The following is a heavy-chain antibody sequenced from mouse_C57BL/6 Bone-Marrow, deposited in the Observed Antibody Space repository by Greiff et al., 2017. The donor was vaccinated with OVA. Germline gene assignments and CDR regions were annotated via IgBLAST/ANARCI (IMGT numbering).Heavy chain of an antibody. CDR1: GYTFTSYT. CDR3: ARGNFITTVVAHWYFDV. CDR2: INPSSGYT. J-gene: IGHJ1*03. D-gene: IGHD1-1*01. V-gene: IGHV1-4*01. Sequence: VQLQQSGAELARPGASVKMSCKASGYTFTSYTMHWVKQRPGQGLEWIGYINPSSGYTKYNQKFKDKATLTADKSSSTAYMQLSSLTSEDSAVYYCARGNFITTVVAHWYFDVWGTGTTVTVSS.